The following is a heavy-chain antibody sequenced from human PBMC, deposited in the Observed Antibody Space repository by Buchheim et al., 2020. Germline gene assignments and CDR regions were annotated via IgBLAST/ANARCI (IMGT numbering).Heavy chain of an antibody. J-gene: IGHJ4*02. D-gene: IGHD3-22*01. Sequence: QVQLVESGGGVVQPGRSLRLSCAASGFTFSSYGMHWVRQAPGKGLEWVAVIWYDGSNKYYADSVKGRLTISRDNSKNTLYLQMNSLRAEDTAVYYCARDKNSGSSGYYFDYWGQGTL. CDR2: IWYDGSNK. V-gene: IGHV3-33*01. CDR1: GFTFSSYG. CDR3: ARDKNSGSSGYYFDY.